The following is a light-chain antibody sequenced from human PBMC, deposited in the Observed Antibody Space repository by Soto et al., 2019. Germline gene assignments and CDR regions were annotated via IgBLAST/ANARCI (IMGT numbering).Light chain of an antibody. V-gene: IGLV2-14*01. Sequence: PATGSGSPGQSITISCAGTMRDVGAYNLVSWYQQHPGRPPQLIIYEVRNRPSGISFRFSGSKSGNTASLTISRLQAEDEAAYYCSSYTSKSSLIFGGGTKVTVL. CDR2: EVR. CDR3: SSYTSKSSLI. CDR1: MRDVGAYNL. J-gene: IGLJ2*01.